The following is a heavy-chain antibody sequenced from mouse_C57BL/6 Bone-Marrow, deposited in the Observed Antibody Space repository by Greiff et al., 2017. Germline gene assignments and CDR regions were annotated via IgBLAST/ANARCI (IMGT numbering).Heavy chain of an antibody. CDR1: GFSLSSYG. J-gene: IGHJ4*01. V-gene: IGHV2-2*01. CDR3: ARKENPWGTMDY. Sequence: VQLQQSGPGLVQPSQSLSITCTVSGFSLSSYGVHWVRQSPGKGLEWLGVIWSGGITDYNAAFISRLNITRDNSKSQVFFKMSSLHADDTAIYYCARKENPWGTMDYWGQGTSVTVSS. CDR2: IWSGGIT.